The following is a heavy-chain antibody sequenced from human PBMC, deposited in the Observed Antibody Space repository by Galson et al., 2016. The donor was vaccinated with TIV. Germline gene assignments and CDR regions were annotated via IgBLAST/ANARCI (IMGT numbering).Heavy chain of an antibody. CDR1: GFTFNNFA. CDR3: AKDANDVFPRNWFDA. CDR2: INNFGVAT. V-gene: IGHV3-23*01. J-gene: IGHJ5*02. D-gene: IGHD1-1*01. Sequence: SLRLSCAASGFTFNNFALSWVRQAPGRGLEWVSSINNFGVATYYSDSVKGRFTISRDNSKNTLYLHMSSLRVDDTAFYYCAKDANDVFPRNWFDAGGQGTLVTVS.